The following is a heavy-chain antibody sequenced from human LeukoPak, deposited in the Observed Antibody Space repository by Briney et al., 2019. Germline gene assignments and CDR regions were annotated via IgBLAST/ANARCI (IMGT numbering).Heavy chain of an antibody. CDR1: GFTFSSYS. V-gene: IGHV3-21*04. Sequence: GGSLRLSCAASGFTFSSYSMNWVRQAPGKGLEWVSSISSSSSYIYYADSVKGRFTISRDNAKNTLYLQMNSLRAEDTAVYYCAKAYCSGGSCPYYYYYMDVWGKGTTVTVSS. CDR3: AKAYCSGGSCPYYYYYMDV. D-gene: IGHD2-15*01. CDR2: ISSSSSYI. J-gene: IGHJ6*03.